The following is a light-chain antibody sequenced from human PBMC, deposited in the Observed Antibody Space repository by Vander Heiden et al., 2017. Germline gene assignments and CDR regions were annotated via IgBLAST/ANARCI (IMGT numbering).Light chain of an antibody. V-gene: IGKV4-1*01. Sequence: DIVMTQSPDSLAVSLGERATINCKSSQSVLYSSNNKNYLAWYQQKPGQPPKLLIYWASTRESGVPDRFSGSGYGTDFTLTISSRQAEDVAVYYCQQYDSNPPVTFGGGTKVXIK. CDR1: QSVLYSSNNKNY. CDR2: WAS. J-gene: IGKJ4*01. CDR3: QQYDSNPPVT.